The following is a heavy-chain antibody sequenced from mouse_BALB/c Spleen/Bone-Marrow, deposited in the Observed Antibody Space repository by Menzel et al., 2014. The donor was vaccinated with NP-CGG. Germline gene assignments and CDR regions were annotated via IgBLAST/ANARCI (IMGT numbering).Heavy chain of an antibody. CDR1: GFNIXDTY. V-gene: IGHV14-3*02. Sequence: VQLQQSGAELVKPGASVKLSCTASGFNIXDTYMHWVKQRPEQGLEWIGRIDPANGNTKYDPKFQGKATITANTSSNTAYLQLSSLTSEDTAVYYCASYYCGSSLFAYWGQGTLVTVSA. D-gene: IGHD1-1*01. CDR2: IDPANGNT. CDR3: ASYYCGSSLFAY. J-gene: IGHJ3*01.